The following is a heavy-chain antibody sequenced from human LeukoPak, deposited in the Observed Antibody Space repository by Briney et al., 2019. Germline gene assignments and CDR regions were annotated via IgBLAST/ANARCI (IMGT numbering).Heavy chain of an antibody. Sequence: QAGGSLRLPCAASGFTFSSYAMSWVRQAPGKGLEWVSAISGSGGSTYYADSVKGRFTISRDNSKNTLYLQMNSLRAEDTAVYYCAKVPYYYDSSGYIYFDYWGQGTLVTVSS. V-gene: IGHV3-23*01. CDR3: AKVPYYYDSSGYIYFDY. CDR1: GFTFSSYA. J-gene: IGHJ4*02. CDR2: ISGSGGST. D-gene: IGHD3-22*01.